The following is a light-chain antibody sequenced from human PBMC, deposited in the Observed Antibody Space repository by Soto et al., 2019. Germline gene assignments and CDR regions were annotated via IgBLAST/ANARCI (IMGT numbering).Light chain of an antibody. CDR1: QSVSSNY. CDR3: QQYGSSPPIT. V-gene: IGKV3-20*01. Sequence: EIVLTQSPGTLSLSPGERATLSCRASQSVSSNYLAWYQQRPGQAPRLLIYGASSRATGIPDRFSGSGSGTAFSLTVSRLEPEDFAVYYCQQYGSSPPITFGQGTRLEIK. J-gene: IGKJ5*01. CDR2: GAS.